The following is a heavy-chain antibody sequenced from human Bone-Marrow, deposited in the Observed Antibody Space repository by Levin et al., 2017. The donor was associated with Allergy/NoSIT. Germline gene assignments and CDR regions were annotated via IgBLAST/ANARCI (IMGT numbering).Heavy chain of an antibody. CDR3: ARRPLELQSYGMDV. D-gene: IGHD4-11*01. V-gene: IGHV4-39*01. Sequence: SQTLSLTCTVSGGSISSSSYYWGWIRQPPGKGLEWIGSIYYSGSTYYNPSLKSRVTISVDTSKNQFSLKLSSVTAADTAVYYCARRPLELQSYGMDVWGQGTTVTVSS. CDR2: IYYSGST. CDR1: GGSISSSSYY. J-gene: IGHJ6*02.